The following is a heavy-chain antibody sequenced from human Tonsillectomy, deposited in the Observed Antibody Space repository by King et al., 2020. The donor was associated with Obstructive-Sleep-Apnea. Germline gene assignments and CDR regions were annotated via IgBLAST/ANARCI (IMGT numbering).Heavy chain of an antibody. CDR1: GGSISRGGYY. CDR2: IYYSGRA. V-gene: IGHV4-31*03. Sequence: QLQESGPGLVKPSQTLSLTCSVSGGSISRGGYYWRWIRQLPGKGLEWIGYIYYSGRAYYNPSLKSRLTISVDTSKNHFSLNLNSVTAADTAVYYCARAGYSGYDFDYWGQGTLVTVSS. CDR3: ARAGYSGYDFDY. J-gene: IGHJ4*02. D-gene: IGHD5-12*01.